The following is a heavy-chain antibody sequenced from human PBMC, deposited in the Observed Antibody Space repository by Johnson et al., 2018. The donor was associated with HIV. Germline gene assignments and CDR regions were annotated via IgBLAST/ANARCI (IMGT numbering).Heavy chain of an antibody. CDR1: GFAVSSNY. J-gene: IGHJ3*02. CDR3: ARDLGI. V-gene: IGHV3-66*01. Sequence: VQLVESGGGLVQSGGSLRLSCGVSGFAVSSNYMSWVRQAPGKGLEWVSIIYSGGSTYYAESVKGRFTISRDNSKNTLYLQMNSLRAEDTALYYCARDLGIWGQGTMVTVSS. D-gene: IGHD7-27*01. CDR2: IYSGGST.